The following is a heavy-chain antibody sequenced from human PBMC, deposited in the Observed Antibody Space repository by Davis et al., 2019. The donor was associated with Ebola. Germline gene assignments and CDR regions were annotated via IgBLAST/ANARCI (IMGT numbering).Heavy chain of an antibody. Sequence: SVKVSCKASGYTFTGYYMHWVRQARGQRLEWIGWIVVGSGNTNYAQKFQERVTITRDMSTSTAYMELSSLRSEDTAVYYCAADSRFGFSLIYYYYGMDVWGQGTTVTVSS. CDR1: GYTFTGYY. J-gene: IGHJ6*02. D-gene: IGHD2-8*01. CDR2: IVVGSGNT. CDR3: AADSRFGFSLIYYYYGMDV. V-gene: IGHV1-58*02.